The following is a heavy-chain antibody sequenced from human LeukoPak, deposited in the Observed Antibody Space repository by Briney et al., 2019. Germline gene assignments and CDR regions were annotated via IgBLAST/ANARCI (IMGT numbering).Heavy chain of an antibody. J-gene: IGHJ5*02. D-gene: IGHD6-13*01. CDR2: INPSGGST. CDR1: GYTFTSYY. CDR3: ASNTYSRNWFDP. Sequence: ASVKFSCKASGYTFTSYYMHWVRQAPGQVLEWMGIINPSGGSTSYAQKFQGRVTMTRDTSTSTVYMELSSLRSEDTAVYYCASNTYSRNWFDPWGQGTLVTVSS. V-gene: IGHV1-46*01.